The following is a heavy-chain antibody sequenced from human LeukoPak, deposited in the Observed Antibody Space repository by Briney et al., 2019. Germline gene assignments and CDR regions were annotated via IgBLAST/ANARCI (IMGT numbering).Heavy chain of an antibody. Sequence: SVKVSCKASGGTFSSYAISWVRQAPGQGLEWKGGIIPIFGTANYAQKFQGRVTITTDESTSTAYMELSSLRSEDTAVYYCARATRGYSGYDLRGGFDYWGQGTLVTVSS. V-gene: IGHV1-69*05. CDR1: GGTFSSYA. D-gene: IGHD5-12*01. J-gene: IGHJ4*02. CDR3: ARATRGYSGYDLRGGFDY. CDR2: IIPIFGTA.